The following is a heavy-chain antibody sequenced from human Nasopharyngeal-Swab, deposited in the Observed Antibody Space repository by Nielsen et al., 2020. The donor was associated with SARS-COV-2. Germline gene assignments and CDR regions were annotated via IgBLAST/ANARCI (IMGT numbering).Heavy chain of an antibody. V-gene: IGHV4-59*13. D-gene: IGHD2-2*01. J-gene: IGHJ6*02. CDR1: GGPISSYY. CDR2: IYYSGST. CDR3: ARSCSSTSCFWNYYGMDV. Sequence: SETLSLTCTVSGGPISSYYWSWIRQPPGKGLEWIGYIYYSGSTNYNPSLKSRVTISVDTSKNQFSLKLSSVTAADTAVYYCARSCSSTSCFWNYYGMDVWGQGTTVTVSS.